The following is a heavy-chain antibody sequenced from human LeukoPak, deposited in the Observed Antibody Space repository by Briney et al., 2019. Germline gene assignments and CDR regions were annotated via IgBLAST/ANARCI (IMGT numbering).Heavy chain of an antibody. D-gene: IGHD3-22*01. V-gene: IGHV1-18*01. J-gene: IGHJ4*02. CDR3: ARGLSYYYDSSGYHHFDY. Sequence: ASVKVSCKASGYTFTSYGISWVRQAPGQGLEWMGWISAYNGNTNYAQKIQGRVTMTTDTSTSTAYMELRSLRSDDTAVYYCARGLSYYYDSSGYHHFDYWGQGTLVTVSS. CDR2: ISAYNGNT. CDR1: GYTFTSYG.